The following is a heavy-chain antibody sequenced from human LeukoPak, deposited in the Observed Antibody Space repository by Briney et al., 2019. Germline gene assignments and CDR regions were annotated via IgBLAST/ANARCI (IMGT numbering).Heavy chain of an antibody. CDR3: ALDSSGWYYFDY. J-gene: IGHJ4*02. D-gene: IGHD6-19*01. CDR2: INSDGSST. V-gene: IGHV3-74*01. CDR1: GFTFSSYW. Sequence: AGGSLRLSCAAPGFTFSSYWMHWVRQAPGKGLVWVSRINSDGSSTSYADSVKGRFTISRDNAKNTLYLQMNSLRAEDTAVYYCALDSSGWYYFDYWGQGTLVTVSS.